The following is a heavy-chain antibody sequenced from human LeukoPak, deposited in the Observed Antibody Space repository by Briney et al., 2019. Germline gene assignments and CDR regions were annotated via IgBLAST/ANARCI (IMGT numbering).Heavy chain of an antibody. Sequence: SETLSLTCAVYGGSFSGYYWRWIRQPPGKGLEWIGEINHSGSTNYNPSLKSRVTISVDTSKNQFSLKLSSVTAAHTAVYYCARGRRGSGSSYFDYWGQGTLVTVSS. V-gene: IGHV4-34*01. D-gene: IGHD3-10*01. J-gene: IGHJ4*02. CDR2: INHSGST. CDR3: ARGRRGSGSSYFDY. CDR1: GGSFSGYY.